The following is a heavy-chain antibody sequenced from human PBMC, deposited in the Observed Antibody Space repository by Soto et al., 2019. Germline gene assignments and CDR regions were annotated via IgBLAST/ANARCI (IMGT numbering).Heavy chain of an antibody. CDR2: ISYDGSNK. Sequence: GGSLRLSCAASGFTFSSYGMHWVRQAPGKGLEWVAVISYDGSNKYYADSVKGRFTISRDNSKNTLYLQMNSLRAEDTAVYYCAKGHFTDGGNSYYFDYWGQGTLVTVSS. D-gene: IGHD2-21*02. V-gene: IGHV3-30*18. J-gene: IGHJ4*02. CDR1: GFTFSSYG. CDR3: AKGHFTDGGNSYYFDY.